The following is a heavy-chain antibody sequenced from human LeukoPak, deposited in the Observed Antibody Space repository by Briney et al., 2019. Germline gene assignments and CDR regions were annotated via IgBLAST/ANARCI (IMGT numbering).Heavy chain of an antibody. CDR1: GFTFSGFW. D-gene: IGHD3-10*01. V-gene: IGHV3-7*01. J-gene: IGHJ4*02. CDR3: ARAGSNWHYVY. Sequence: GGSLRLSCAASGFTFSGFWMGWVRQTPRKGLEWVANIKQDGSERYYVDSVKGRFTISRDNAKNSLSLQMNCLRVEDTAVYYCARAGSNWHYVYWGQGTLVTVSS. CDR2: IKQDGSER.